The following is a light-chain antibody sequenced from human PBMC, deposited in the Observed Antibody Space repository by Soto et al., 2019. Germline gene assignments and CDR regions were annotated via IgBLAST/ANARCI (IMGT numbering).Light chain of an antibody. Sequence: EIVLTQSPGTLSLSPGERATLSCRASQSVSSSYLAWYQQRPGQAPRLLIYGASSRPTGIPDRFSGIGSRTDFTFTISRLESEDFAVYYCQRSVSSPYTFGQGTKLEIK. V-gene: IGKV3-20*01. CDR3: QRSVSSPYT. CDR2: GAS. J-gene: IGKJ2*01. CDR1: QSVSSSY.